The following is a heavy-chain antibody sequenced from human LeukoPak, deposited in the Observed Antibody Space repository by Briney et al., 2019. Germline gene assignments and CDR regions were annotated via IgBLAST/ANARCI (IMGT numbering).Heavy chain of an antibody. V-gene: IGHV3-23*01. D-gene: IGHD3-3*01. CDR2: ISGNAGST. Sequence: GGSLRLSCTASGFTLSSYAMSWVRQAPGKGLEWVSLISGNAGSTYYADSVKGRFTISRDNSKNTLYLQMNSLRAEDTAVYYCAKPLRTIFGVVIRSPWFDPWGQGALVTVSS. CDR3: AKPLRTIFGVVIRSPWFDP. J-gene: IGHJ5*02. CDR1: GFTLSSYA.